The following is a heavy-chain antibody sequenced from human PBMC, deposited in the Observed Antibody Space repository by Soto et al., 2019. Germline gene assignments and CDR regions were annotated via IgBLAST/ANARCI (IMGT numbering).Heavy chain of an antibody. CDR1: GGSISGYY. CDR3: ARHYGSGTYLLDY. D-gene: IGHD3-10*01. V-gene: IGHV4-59*08. CDR2: IYDSGTI. Sequence: SETLSLTCTVSGGSISGYYWSWIRQTPGKGLEWIAYIYDSGTINYNPSLSSRVTISRDTSKNQFSLKLRSVTATDTAVYYCARHYGSGTYLLDYWGQRTLVTVSS. J-gene: IGHJ4*02.